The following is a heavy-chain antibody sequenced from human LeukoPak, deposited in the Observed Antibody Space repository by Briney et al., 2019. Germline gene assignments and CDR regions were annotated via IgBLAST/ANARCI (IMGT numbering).Heavy chain of an antibody. Sequence: PSETLSLTCTVSGGSISNYYWSWIRQPAGRGLEWIGRIYASGTTNYNPSLKSRVTMSVDTSKNQFSLKLSSVTAADTAVYYCARGSGYVNFDLWGQGTLVTVSS. CDR2: IYASGTT. CDR3: ARGSGYVNFDL. CDR1: GGSISNYY. J-gene: IGHJ4*02. V-gene: IGHV4-4*07. D-gene: IGHD5-12*01.